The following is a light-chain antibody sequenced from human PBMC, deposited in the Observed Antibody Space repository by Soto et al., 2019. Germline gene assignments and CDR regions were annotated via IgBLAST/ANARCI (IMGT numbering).Light chain of an antibody. Sequence: SYELTQPPSVSVAPGKTARITCGGNNIGSKSVHWYQQKPGQAPVVVIYDDNDRPSGIPERFSGSNFGNTATLTISRVEAGDEADYYCQVWDSSSEHRNVFGSGTKLTVL. J-gene: IGLJ6*01. CDR2: DDN. CDR3: QVWDSSSEHRNV. V-gene: IGLV3-21*04. CDR1: NIGSKS.